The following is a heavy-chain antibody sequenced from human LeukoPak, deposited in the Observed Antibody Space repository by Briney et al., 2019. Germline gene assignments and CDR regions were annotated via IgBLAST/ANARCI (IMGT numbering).Heavy chain of an antibody. CDR1: GYTFTSYG. J-gene: IGHJ4*02. D-gene: IGHD3-10*01. CDR2: ISAYNGNT. V-gene: IGHV1-18*01. Sequence: ASVKVSCKASGYTFTSYGISWLRQAPGQGLEWMGWISAYNGNTNYAQKLQGRVTMTTDTSTSTAYMELRSLRSDDTAVYYCARFLLDGSGSYYVYDYWGQGTLVTVSS. CDR3: ARFLLDGSGSYYVYDY.